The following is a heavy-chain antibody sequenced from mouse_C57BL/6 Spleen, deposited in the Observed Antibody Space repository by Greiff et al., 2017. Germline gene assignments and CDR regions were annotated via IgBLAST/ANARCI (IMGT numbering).Heavy chain of an antibody. D-gene: IGHD1-1*01. CDR3: ARSSGSSYYYAMDY. CDR1: GYTFTDYN. V-gene: IGHV1-18*01. Sequence: EVQLQQSGPELVKPGASVKIPCKASGYTFTDYNMDWVKQSHGKSLEWIGDINPNNGGTIYNQKFKGKATLTVDKSSSTAYMELRSLTSEDTAVYYCARSSGSSYYYAMDYWGQGTSGTVSS. CDR2: INPNNGGT. J-gene: IGHJ4*01.